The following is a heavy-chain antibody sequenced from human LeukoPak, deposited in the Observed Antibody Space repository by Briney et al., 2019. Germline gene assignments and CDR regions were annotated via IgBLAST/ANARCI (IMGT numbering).Heavy chain of an antibody. V-gene: IGHV3-23*01. CDR1: GFTFSNYA. D-gene: IGHD3-10*01. J-gene: IGHJ4*02. CDR3: ATRGGYFDY. CDR2: ISGSGGST. Sequence: LPGGSLRLSCVASGFTFSNYAMSWVRQAPGKGLEWVSAISGSGGSTYYADSVKGRFTISRDNSKNTLYLQMNSLRAEDTAVYYCATRGGYFDYWGQGTLVTVSS.